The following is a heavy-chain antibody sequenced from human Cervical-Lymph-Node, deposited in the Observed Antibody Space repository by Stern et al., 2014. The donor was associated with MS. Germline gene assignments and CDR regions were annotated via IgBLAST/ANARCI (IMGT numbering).Heavy chain of an antibody. V-gene: IGHV3-53*01. CDR3: ARDKSSPERSDW. D-gene: IGHD1-1*01. CDR1: GFTVSRDY. J-gene: IGHJ4*02. Sequence: EVHLVESGGGVIQPGGSLRLSCTASGFTVSRDYMTWVRQAPGKGLEWVSLITNVGSTFYTDSVKGRFTISRDDSKNTVYLHMTSLRAEDTAMYYCARDKSSPERSDWWGQGTLVTVSS. CDR2: ITNVGST.